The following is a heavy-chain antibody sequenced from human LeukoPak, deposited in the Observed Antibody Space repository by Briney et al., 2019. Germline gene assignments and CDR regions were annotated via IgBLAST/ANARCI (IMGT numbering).Heavy chain of an antibody. CDR1: GFSFRNYW. CDR3: ARDGGLHTNFDY. D-gene: IGHD2-15*01. J-gene: IGHJ4*02. Sequence: GGSLRLSCAASGFSFRNYWMGWVRKAPGKGLEGVANTKPDGSAEYYADSVRGRFTASRDNANNLLYLQMNRLRAEDTAVYYCARDGGLHTNFDYWGQGTLLTVSS. CDR2: TKPDGSAE. V-gene: IGHV3-7*01.